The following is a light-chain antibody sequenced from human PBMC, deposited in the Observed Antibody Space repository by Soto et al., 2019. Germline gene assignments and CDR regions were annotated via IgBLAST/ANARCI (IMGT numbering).Light chain of an antibody. Sequence: DIQMTQSPSSVSVSVGDRVTITCRASQGISNWLAWYQQKPGKAPRLLIYDTSSLQSGVPPRFSGSGSGTDFTLTISSLQPEDFATYYCQQVNSFPITFGQGTRLEIK. CDR2: DTS. CDR1: QGISNW. CDR3: QQVNSFPIT. J-gene: IGKJ5*01. V-gene: IGKV1D-12*01.